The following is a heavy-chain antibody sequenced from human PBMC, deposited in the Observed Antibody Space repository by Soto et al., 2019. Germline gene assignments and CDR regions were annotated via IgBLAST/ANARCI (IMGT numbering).Heavy chain of an antibody. Sequence: QVQLVESGGGVVQPGRSLRLSCAASGFTFSSYGMHWVRQAPGKGLEWVAVIWYDGSNKYYADSVKGRFTISRDNSKNTPYLQMNSLRAEDTAVYYCARGWELSFHYWGQGPLVTVSS. D-gene: IGHD1-26*01. J-gene: IGHJ4*02. CDR2: IWYDGSNK. CDR1: GFTFSSYG. CDR3: ARGWELSFHY. V-gene: IGHV3-33*01.